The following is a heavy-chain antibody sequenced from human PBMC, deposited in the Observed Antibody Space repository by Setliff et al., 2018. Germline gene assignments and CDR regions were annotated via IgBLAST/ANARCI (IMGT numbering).Heavy chain of an antibody. D-gene: IGHD2-15*01. V-gene: IGHV3-33*08. CDR2: IWDDGGNK. CDR1: GFTFSTYR. J-gene: IGHJ4*02. CDR3: ARTCSGSGCYAGLES. Sequence: SLRLSCVASGFTFSTYRMHWVRQAPGKGLEWVAVIWDDGGNKYHADSVKGRFTISRDNSKNTLYLQMNSLRPEDTAVYYCARTCSGSGCYAGLESWGQGTPVTVSS.